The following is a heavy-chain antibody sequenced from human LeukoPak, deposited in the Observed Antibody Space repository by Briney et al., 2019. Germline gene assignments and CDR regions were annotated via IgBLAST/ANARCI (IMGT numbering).Heavy chain of an antibody. J-gene: IGHJ4*02. CDR3: ARGYDYGDYVGDFDY. CDR2: ITTYNSYT. D-gene: IGHD4-17*01. V-gene: IGHV1-18*01. Sequence: GASVKVSCKASGYTFTSYPISWVRQAPGQGLEWMGWITTYNSYTKYAQKLQDRVTMTTDTPTTTAYMDLRGLRSNDTAVYYCARGYDYGDYVGDFDYWGQGTLVTVSS. CDR1: GYTFTSYP.